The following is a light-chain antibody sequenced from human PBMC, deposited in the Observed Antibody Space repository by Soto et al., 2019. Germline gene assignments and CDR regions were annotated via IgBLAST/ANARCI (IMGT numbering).Light chain of an antibody. J-gene: IGKJ1*01. CDR2: KVS. CDR3: QQYNSYSWT. Sequence: DIQMTQSPSTLSASVGDRVTITCRASQSVNDWLAWYQQKPGKAPNLLIDKVSNLESGVPSRFSGSGSGTEFTLTISSLQPDDFATYYCQQYNSYSWTFGQGTKVEIK. CDR1: QSVNDW. V-gene: IGKV1-5*03.